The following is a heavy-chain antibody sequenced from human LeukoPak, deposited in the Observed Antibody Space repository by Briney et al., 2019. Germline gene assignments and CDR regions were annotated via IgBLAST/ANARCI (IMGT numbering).Heavy chain of an antibody. D-gene: IGHD6-19*01. CDR2: INHSGST. CDR1: GGSFSGYY. V-gene: IGHV4-34*01. CDR3: ARANGSGWSTKDWFDT. J-gene: IGHJ5*02. Sequence: SETLSLTCAVYGGSFSGYYWSWIRQPPGKGLEWIGEINHSGSTNYNPSLKSRVTISVDTSKNQFSLKLSSVTAADTAVYYCARANGSGWSTKDWFDTWGQGTLVTVSS.